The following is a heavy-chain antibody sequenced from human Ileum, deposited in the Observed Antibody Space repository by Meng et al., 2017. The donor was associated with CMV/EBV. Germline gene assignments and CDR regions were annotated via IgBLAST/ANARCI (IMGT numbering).Heavy chain of an antibody. CDR2: INSHSGAT. J-gene: IGHJ5*02. D-gene: IGHD6-6*01. CDR3: LTYTSSSHSFGP. Sequence: SLKASGETPTADLRFWVRKAPGQGLEWMGWINSHSGATQYAQKFQGRVTMTKETSISTVYMDLSSLRSDDTADYYCLTYTSSSHSFGPWGQGTLVTVSS. CDR1: GETPTADL. V-gene: IGHV1-2*02.